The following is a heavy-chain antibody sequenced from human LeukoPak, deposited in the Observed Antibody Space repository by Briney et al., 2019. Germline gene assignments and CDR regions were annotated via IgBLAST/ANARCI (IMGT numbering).Heavy chain of an antibody. V-gene: IGHV3-53*01. Sequence: GGSLRLSCAASGFTLSSNYMSWVRQAPGKRLEWVSVIYSGGSTYYADSVKGRFTISRDNSKNTLYLQMHSLRAEDTAVYYCARGGYYYYFDYWGQGTLVTVSS. CDR2: IYSGGST. CDR3: ARGGYYYYFDY. D-gene: IGHD3-22*01. J-gene: IGHJ4*02. CDR1: GFTLSSNY.